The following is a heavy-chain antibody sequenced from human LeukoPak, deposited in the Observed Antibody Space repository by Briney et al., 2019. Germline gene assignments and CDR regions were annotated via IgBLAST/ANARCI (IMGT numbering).Heavy chain of an antibody. D-gene: IGHD1-26*01. CDR3: ASRRVGAFDY. CDR1: GGSISSYC. CDR2: IYYSGST. Sequence: SETLSLTCTVSGGSISSYCWSWIRQPPGKGLEWIGYIYYSGSTNYNPSLKSRVTISIDTSKNEFSLKLSSVTAADTAVYYCASRRVGAFDYWGQGTLVTVSS. V-gene: IGHV4-59*08. J-gene: IGHJ4*02.